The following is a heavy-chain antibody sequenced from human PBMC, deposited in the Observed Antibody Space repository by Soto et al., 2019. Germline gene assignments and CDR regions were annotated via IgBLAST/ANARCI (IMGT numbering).Heavy chain of an antibody. CDR1: GGSTSSYY. CDR3: ARDSNSSGWYFSAPIYGMDV. D-gene: IGHD6-19*01. V-gene: IGHV4-59*01. J-gene: IGHJ6*02. Sequence: PSETLSLTCTVSGGSTSSYYWSWIRQPPGKGLEWIGYIYYSGSTNYNPSLKSRVTISVDTSKNQFSLKLSSVTAADTAVYYCARDSNSSGWYFSAPIYGMDVWGQGTTVTVSS. CDR2: IYYSGST.